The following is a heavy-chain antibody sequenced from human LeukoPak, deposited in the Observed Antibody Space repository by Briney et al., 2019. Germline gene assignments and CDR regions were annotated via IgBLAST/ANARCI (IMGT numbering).Heavy chain of an antibody. J-gene: IGHJ3*02. CDR2: ISSSSSYI. V-gene: IGHV3-21*01. Sequence: GGSLRLSCAASGFTFSSYSMNWVRQAPGKGLEWVSSISSSSSYIYYADSVKGRFTISRGNAKNSLYLQMNSLRAEDTAVYYCAGSPIAVAGLDAFDIWGQGTMVTVSS. D-gene: IGHD6-19*01. CDR3: AGSPIAVAGLDAFDI. CDR1: GFTFSSYS.